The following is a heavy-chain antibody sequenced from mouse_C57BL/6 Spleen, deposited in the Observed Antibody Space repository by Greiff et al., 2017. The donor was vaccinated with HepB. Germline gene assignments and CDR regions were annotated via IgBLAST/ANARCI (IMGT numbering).Heavy chain of an antibody. D-gene: IGHD3-1*01. J-gene: IGHJ2*01. CDR3: ARLEGAYFDY. V-gene: IGHV1-42*01. Sequence: VQLQQSGPELVKPGASVKISCKASGYSFTGYYMNWVKQSPEKSLEWIGEINPSTGGTTYNQKFKAKATLTVDKSSSTAYMQLKSLTSEDSAVYYCARLEGAYFDYWGQGTTLTVSS. CDR1: GYSFTGYY. CDR2: INPSTGGT.